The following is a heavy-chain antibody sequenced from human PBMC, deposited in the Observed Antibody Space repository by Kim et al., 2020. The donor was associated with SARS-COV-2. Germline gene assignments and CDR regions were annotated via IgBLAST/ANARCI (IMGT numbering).Heavy chain of an antibody. V-gene: IGHV3-7*03. Sequence: YVDSVKGRFPISRDNAKNSLGLQMNSLRAEDTAVYYCARPGSVLKYFDFWGQGTLVTVSS. CDR3: ARPGSVLKYFDF. D-gene: IGHD2-8*02. J-gene: IGHJ4*02.